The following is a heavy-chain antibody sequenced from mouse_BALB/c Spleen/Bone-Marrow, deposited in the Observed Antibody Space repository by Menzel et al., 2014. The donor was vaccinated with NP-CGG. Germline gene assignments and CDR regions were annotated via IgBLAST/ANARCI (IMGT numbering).Heavy chain of an antibody. J-gene: IGHJ3*01. D-gene: IGHD1-1*01. CDR1: GYSITSGYS. CDR2: IHYSGST. Sequence: EVQLQQSGPDLVKPSQSLSLTCTVTGYSITSGYSWHWIRQFPGNRLEWMGYIHYSGSTKYIPSLKSRIPITRDTSKNQFFLQLNSVTTEDTATYYCARSEGYYFGSTWGQGTLVTVSA. CDR3: ARSEGYYFGST. V-gene: IGHV3-1*02.